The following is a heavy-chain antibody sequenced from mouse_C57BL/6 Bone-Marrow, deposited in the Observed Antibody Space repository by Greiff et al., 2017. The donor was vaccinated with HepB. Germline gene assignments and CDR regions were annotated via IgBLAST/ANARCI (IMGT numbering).Heavy chain of an antibody. CDR3: ARKKGIDY. V-gene: IGHV1-50*01. J-gene: IGHJ2*01. CDR1: GYTFTSYW. CDR2: IDPSDSYT. Sequence: QVQLQQPGAELVKPGASVKLSCKASGYTFTSYWMPWVKQRPGQGLEWIGEIDPSDSYTNYNQKFKGKATLTVDTSSSTAYMQLSSLTSEDSAVYYWARKKGIDYWGQGTTLTVSS.